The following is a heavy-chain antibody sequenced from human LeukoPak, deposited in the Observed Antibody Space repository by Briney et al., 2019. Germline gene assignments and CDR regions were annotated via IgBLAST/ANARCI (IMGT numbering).Heavy chain of an antibody. D-gene: IGHD4-17*01. V-gene: IGHV3-53*01. Sequence: GGSLRLSCAASGFIVSSNYMNWVRQAPGKGLEWVSVIYSGGSTYYADSVKGRFTISRDNSKNTLYLQMNSLRAEDTAVYYCARASTVTSPLGYWGQGTLVTVSS. CDR1: GFIVSSNY. CDR3: ARASTVTSPLGY. J-gene: IGHJ4*02. CDR2: IYSGGST.